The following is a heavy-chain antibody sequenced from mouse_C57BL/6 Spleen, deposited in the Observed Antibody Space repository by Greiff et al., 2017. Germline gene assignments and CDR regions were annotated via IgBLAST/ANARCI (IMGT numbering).Heavy chain of an antibody. CDR1: GYTFTSYW. Sequence: VQLQQPGAELVKPGASVKMSCKASGYTFTSYWITWVKQRPGQGLEWIGDIYPGSGSTNYNEKFKSKATLTVDTSSSTAYMQLSSLTSEDYAVYYCAREGDYDVWFAYWGQGTLVTVSA. D-gene: IGHD2-4*01. CDR3: AREGDYDVWFAY. CDR2: IYPGSGST. V-gene: IGHV1-55*01. J-gene: IGHJ3*01.